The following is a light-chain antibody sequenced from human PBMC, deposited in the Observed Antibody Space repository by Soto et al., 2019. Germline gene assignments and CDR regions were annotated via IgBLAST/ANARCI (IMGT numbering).Light chain of an antibody. Sequence: NFMLTQPHSVSESPGKTVAISCTRSSGSIVNSYVQWYQQRPGSAPTIVIYEDKQRPSGVPDRFSGSIDSSSNSASLIISGLKTEDEADYYCQSYDSSNQVFGGGTKVTV. CDR3: QSYDSSNQV. CDR2: EDK. V-gene: IGLV6-57*04. J-gene: IGLJ2*01. CDR1: SGSIVNSY.